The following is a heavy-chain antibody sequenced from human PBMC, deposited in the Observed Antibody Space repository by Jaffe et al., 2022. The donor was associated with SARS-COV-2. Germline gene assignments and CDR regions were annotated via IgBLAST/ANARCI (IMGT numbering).Heavy chain of an antibody. D-gene: IGHD2-15*01. V-gene: IGHV2-5*02. CDR2: IYWDDDK. Sequence: QITLKESGPSLVKSTQTLTLTCTFSGFSLSTGGLGVGWIRQPPGKALEWLALIYWDDDKFYNPSLKSRLTIIKDTSKNQVVLIMTNMDPVDTATYYCAHRRQQDRNSWSGSWFDPWGQGTLVIVSS. CDR3: AHRRQQDRNSWSGSWFDP. CDR1: GFSLSTGGLG. J-gene: IGHJ5*02.